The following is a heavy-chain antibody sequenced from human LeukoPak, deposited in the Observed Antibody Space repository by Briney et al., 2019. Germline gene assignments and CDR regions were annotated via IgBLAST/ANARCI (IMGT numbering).Heavy chain of an antibody. D-gene: IGHD3-22*01. CDR2: IDPDGSHQ. CDR1: GFTFSSYW. CDR3: ATGGYYYYFDY. J-gene: IGHJ4*02. V-gene: IGHV3-7*01. Sequence: GGSLRLSCVASGFTFSSYWATWVRQAPGKGLEWVANIDPDGSHQYYVDSVKGRFTISKDNAKNSLYLQMNSLRAEDTAVYYCATGGYYYYFDYWGQGTLVTVSS.